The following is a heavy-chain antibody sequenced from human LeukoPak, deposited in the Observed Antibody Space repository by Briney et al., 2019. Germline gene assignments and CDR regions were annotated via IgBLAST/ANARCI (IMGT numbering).Heavy chain of an antibody. V-gene: IGHV1-2*06. CDR2: INPNSGVT. J-gene: IGHJ4*02. CDR1: GYTFTGSY. Sequence: ASVKVSCRASGYTFTGSYIHWVRQAPGRGLEWMGRINPNSGVTIYAQKFQGRVTLTRDTSITTAYMELSSLRSDDTAVYYCARTDGVDYWGQGTLVTVSS. CDR3: ARTDGVDY. D-gene: IGHD4-17*01.